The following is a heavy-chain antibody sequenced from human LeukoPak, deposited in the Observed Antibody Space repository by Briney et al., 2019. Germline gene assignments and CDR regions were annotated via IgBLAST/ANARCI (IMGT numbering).Heavy chain of an antibody. CDR2: MNPNSGNT. J-gene: IGHJ6*03. D-gene: IGHD3-9*01. CDR1: GYTFTSYD. Sequence: ASVKVSCKASGYTFTSYDINWVRQATGQGLEWMGWMNPNSGNTGYAQKFQGRVTMTRNTSISTAYMELSSLRSEDTAVYYCARTGPPRYFDWSYYYYMDVWGKGTTVTVSS. CDR3: ARTGPPRYFDWSYYYYMDV. V-gene: IGHV1-8*01.